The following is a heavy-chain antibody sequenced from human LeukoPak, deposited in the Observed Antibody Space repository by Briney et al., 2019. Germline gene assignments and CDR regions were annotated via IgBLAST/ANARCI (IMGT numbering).Heavy chain of an antibody. J-gene: IGHJ3*02. Sequence: GGSLRLSCAASGFTVSSNYMSWVRQAPGKGLEWVSVIHSGGNTFYADSVKGRFTISRDNSKNTLYLQMNSLRAEDTAVYYCAKGYSYGHDAFDIWGQGTMVTVSS. D-gene: IGHD5-18*01. CDR2: IHSGGNT. V-gene: IGHV3-53*01. CDR3: AKGYSYGHDAFDI. CDR1: GFTVSSNY.